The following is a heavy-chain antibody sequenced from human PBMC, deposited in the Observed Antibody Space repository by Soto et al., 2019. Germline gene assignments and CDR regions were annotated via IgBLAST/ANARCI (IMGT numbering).Heavy chain of an antibody. Sequence: QVQLVESGGGVVQPGRSLRLSCAASGFTFSSYAMHWVRQAPGKGLEWVAVISYDGSNKYYADSVKGRFTISRDNSKNTLYLQMNSLRAEDTDVYYCARDLGENWNDFFDYWGQGTLVTVSS. CDR1: GFTFSSYA. V-gene: IGHV3-30-3*01. CDR3: ARDLGENWNDFFDY. D-gene: IGHD1-1*01. J-gene: IGHJ4*02. CDR2: ISYDGSNK.